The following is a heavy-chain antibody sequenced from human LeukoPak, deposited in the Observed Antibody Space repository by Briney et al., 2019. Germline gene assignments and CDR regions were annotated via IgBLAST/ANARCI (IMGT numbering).Heavy chain of an antibody. CDR3: AWGGSYLAPLDY. J-gene: IGHJ4*02. CDR2: INPSGGST. D-gene: IGHD1-26*01. CDR1: GYTFTSYY. Sequence: ASVRVSGKASGYTFTSYYMHWVRQAPGQGLEWMGIINPSGGSTSYAQKFQGRVTMTRDTSTSTVYMELSSLRSEDTAVYYCAWGGSYLAPLDYWGQGTLVTVSS. V-gene: IGHV1-46*03.